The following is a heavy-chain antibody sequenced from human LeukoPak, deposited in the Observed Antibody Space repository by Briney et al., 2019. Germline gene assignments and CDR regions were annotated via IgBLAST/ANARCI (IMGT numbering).Heavy chain of an antibody. D-gene: IGHD5/OR15-5a*01. CDR1: GGTMSSYY. CDR2: IYNSGST. Sequence: HSETLSLTCIVSGGTMSSYYWSWIRQPPGKGLEWIGNIYNSGSTNYNPSLKRRVTMSEDTAKNHFSLKLGSVTAADTAVYYCAVNSTKHAFDIWGQGTMVTVSS. J-gene: IGHJ3*02. V-gene: IGHV4-59*08. CDR3: AVNSTKHAFDI.